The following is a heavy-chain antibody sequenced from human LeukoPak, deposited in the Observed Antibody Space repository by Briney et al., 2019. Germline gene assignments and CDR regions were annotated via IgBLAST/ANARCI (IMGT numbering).Heavy chain of an antibody. CDR3: AREFGSSWYQAFNI. V-gene: IGHV3-13*04. CDR1: GFTFSSYD. Sequence: GGSLRLSCAASGFTFSSYDMHWVRQATGKGLEWVSAIGTAGDTYYPGSVKGRFTISRDNAKNSLYLQMNSLRAEDTAVYYCAREFGSSWYQAFNIWGQGTMVTVSS. J-gene: IGHJ3*02. CDR2: IGTAGDT. D-gene: IGHD6-13*01.